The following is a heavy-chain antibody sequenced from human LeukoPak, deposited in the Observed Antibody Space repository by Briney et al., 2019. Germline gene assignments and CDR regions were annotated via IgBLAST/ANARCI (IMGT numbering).Heavy chain of an antibody. CDR1: GFTFSSYE. V-gene: IGHV3-48*03. Sequence: PGGSLRLSCAASGFTFSSYEMNWVRQAPGKGLEWVSYISSSGSTIYYADSVKGRFTISRDNAENSLYLQMNSLRAEDTAVYYCAREGPLYSSSSENDYWGQGTLVTVSS. J-gene: IGHJ4*02. CDR2: ISSSGSTI. CDR3: AREGPLYSSSSENDY. D-gene: IGHD6-6*01.